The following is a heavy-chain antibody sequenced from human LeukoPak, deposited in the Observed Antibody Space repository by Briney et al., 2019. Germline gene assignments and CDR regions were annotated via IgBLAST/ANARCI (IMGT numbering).Heavy chain of an antibody. CDR1: GGSISSSSYY. J-gene: IGHJ3*02. D-gene: IGHD3-9*01. CDR2: IYYSGST. V-gene: IGHV4-39*07. CDR3: ARTYYDILTGYSTDAFDI. Sequence: SETLSLTCTVSGGSISSSSYYWVWIRQPPGKGLEWIGTIYYSGSTNYNPSLKSRVTISVDTSKNQFSLKLSSVTAADTAVYYCARTYYDILTGYSTDAFDIWGQGTMVTVSS.